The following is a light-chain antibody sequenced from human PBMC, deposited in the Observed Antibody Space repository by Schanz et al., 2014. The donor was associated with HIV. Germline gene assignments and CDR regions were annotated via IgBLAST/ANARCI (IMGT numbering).Light chain of an antibody. V-gene: IGLV1-44*01. CDR2: SNN. CDR1: RSNIGRNT. CDR3: TSYTTNRTVA. Sequence: QSVLTQPPSASGTPGQRVTISCSGSRSNIGRNTVNWHQQLPRTAPKLLIYSNNQRPSGVSNRFSGSKSGNTASLTISGLQADDEGDYYCTSYTTNRTVAFGGGTKLTVL. J-gene: IGLJ3*02.